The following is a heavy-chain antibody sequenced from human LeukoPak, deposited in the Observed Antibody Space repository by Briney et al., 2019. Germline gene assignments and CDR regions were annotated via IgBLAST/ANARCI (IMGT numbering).Heavy chain of an antibody. CDR1: GFTFSSYG. J-gene: IGHJ5*02. D-gene: IGHD5-12*01. CDR2: IRYDGSNK. Sequence: GGSLRLSCAASGFTFSSYGMHWVRQAPGKGLEWVAFIRYDGSNKYYADSVKGRFTISRDNSKNTLYLQMHMLRAEATAVDYCANSRLVAPPSWFDPWGQGTLVTVSS. V-gene: IGHV3-30*02. CDR3: ANSRLVAPPSWFDP.